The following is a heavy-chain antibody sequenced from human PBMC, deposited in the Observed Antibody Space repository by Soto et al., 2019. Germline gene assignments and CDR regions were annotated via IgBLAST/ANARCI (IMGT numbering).Heavy chain of an antibody. J-gene: IGHJ4*02. D-gene: IGHD3-10*01. V-gene: IGHV4-39*01. CDR2: IYYSGST. CDR1: GGSISSSSYY. Sequence: SETLSLTCTVSGGSISSSSYYWGWIRQPPGKGLEWIGSIYYSGSTYYNPSLKSRVTISVDTSKNQFSLKLSSVTAADTAVYYCSRQGVPPPPNYIDYWGQGTLVTVSS. CDR3: SRQGVPPPPNYIDY.